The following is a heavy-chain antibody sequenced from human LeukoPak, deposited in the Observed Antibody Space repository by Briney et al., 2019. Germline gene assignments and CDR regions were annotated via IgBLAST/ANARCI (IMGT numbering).Heavy chain of an antibody. CDR3: ARMSKCSGGSCYGILDY. CDR2: IYTSGST. J-gene: IGHJ4*02. D-gene: IGHD2-15*01. Sequence: SETLSLTCTVSGGSISSGSYYWSWIRQPAGKGLEWIGRIYTSGSTNYNPSLKSRVTISVDTSKNQFSLKLSSVTAADTAVYYCARMSKCSGGSCYGILDYWGQGTLVTVSS. V-gene: IGHV4-61*02. CDR1: GGSISSGSYY.